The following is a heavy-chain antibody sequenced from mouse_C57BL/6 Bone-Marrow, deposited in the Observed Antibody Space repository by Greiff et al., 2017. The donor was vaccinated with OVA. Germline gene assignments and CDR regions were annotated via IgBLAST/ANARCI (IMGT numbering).Heavy chain of an antibody. CDR2: INPNNGGT. V-gene: IGHV1-18*01. D-gene: IGHD1-1*01. CDR1: GYTFTDYY. CDR3: ARIDEYGSDGSFDV. Sequence: VQLKESGPELVKPGASVKIPCKASGYTFTDYYMDWVKQSHGKSLEWIGDINPNNGGTIYNQKFKGKATLTVDKSSSTAYMERRSLTTEDTEVDYCARIDEYGSDGSFDVWGTGTTVTVSS. J-gene: IGHJ1*03.